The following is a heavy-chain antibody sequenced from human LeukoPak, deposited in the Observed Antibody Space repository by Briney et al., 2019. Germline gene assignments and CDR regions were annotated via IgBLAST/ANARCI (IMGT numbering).Heavy chain of an antibody. D-gene: IGHD1-26*01. CDR2: ISYDGSNK. V-gene: IGHV3-30*18. Sequence: HSGGSLRLSCAASGFTFSSYGMHWVRQALGKGLEWVAVISYDGSNKYYADSVKGRFTISRDNSKNTLYLQMNSLRAEDTAVYYCAKSSGSYYHLDYWGQGTLVTVSS. J-gene: IGHJ4*02. CDR3: AKSSGSYYHLDY. CDR1: GFTFSSYG.